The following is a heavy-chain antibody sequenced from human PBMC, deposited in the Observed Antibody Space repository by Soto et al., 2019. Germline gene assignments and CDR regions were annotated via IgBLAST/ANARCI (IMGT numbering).Heavy chain of an antibody. Sequence: LCGGSISSGGYSWRWIRQPPGKGLEWIGYIYHSGSTYYNPSLKSRVTISVDRSKNQFSLKLSSVTAADTAVYYCARVDPDYYYGMDVWGQGTTVTVSS. CDR1: GGSISSGGYS. CDR2: IYHSGST. V-gene: IGHV4-30-2*01. J-gene: IGHJ6*02. CDR3: ARVDPDYYYGMDV.